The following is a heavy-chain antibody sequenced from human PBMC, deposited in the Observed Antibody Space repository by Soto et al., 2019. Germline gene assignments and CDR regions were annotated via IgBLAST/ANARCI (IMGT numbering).Heavy chain of an antibody. CDR1: GYTFTRNA. Sequence: ASVKVSCKASGYTFTRNAMHWVRQAPGQGLEWMGWINAGNGNTKYSQKFQGRVTITRDTSASTAYMELSSLRSEDTAVYYCARAELRYFDWTNWFDPWGQGTLVTVSS. J-gene: IGHJ5*02. CDR2: INAGNGNT. CDR3: ARAELRYFDWTNWFDP. D-gene: IGHD3-9*01. V-gene: IGHV1-3*01.